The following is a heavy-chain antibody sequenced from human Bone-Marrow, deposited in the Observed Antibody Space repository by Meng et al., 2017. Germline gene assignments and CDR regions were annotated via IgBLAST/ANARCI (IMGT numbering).Heavy chain of an antibody. D-gene: IGHD6-13*01. V-gene: IGHV1-2*06. J-gene: IGHJ4*02. CDR3: ARDEDISAAGKLFGDY. CDR1: GYTFPDYW. CDR2: TNPKSGDT. Sequence: QGQRGQSGVEVKKPGASVKVSCKASGYTFPDYWLHWVRRAPGQGLEWMGRTNPKSGDTHYAQRFQGRITMTGDTSISTAYMELSGLRSDDTAMYYCARDEDISAAGKLFGDYWGQGTLVSLL.